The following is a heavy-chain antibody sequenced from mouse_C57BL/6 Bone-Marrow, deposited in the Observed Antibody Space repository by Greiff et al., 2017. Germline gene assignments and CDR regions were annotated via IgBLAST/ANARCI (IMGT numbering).Heavy chain of an antibody. Sequence: QVQLQQPGAELVMPGASVKLSCKASGYTFTSYWMHWVKQRPGQGLEWIGEIDPSVSYTNYNQKFKGKSTLTVDKSSSTAYMQLSSLTSEDSAVYYCARPLYYYGRGFAYWGQGTLVTVSA. CDR3: ARPLYYYGRGFAY. CDR2: IDPSVSYT. D-gene: IGHD1-1*01. CDR1: GYTFTSYW. J-gene: IGHJ3*01. V-gene: IGHV1-69*01.